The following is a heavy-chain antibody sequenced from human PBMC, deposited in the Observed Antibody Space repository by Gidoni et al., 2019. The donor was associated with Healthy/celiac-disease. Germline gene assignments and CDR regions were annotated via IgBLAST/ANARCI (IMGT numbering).Heavy chain of an antibody. CDR1: GGTFSSSA. D-gene: IGHD2-21*02. Sequence: QVQLVQSAAEVKKPGSSVKVSCKASGGTFSSSAISWVRQAPGQGLEWMGGIIPIFCTANYAQKFQGRVTITADESTSTAYMELSSLRSEDTAVYSCARMAGGVVTRYPFDYWGQGTLVTVSS. J-gene: IGHJ4*02. V-gene: IGHV1-69*01. CDR2: IIPIFCTA. CDR3: ARMAGGVVTRYPFDY.